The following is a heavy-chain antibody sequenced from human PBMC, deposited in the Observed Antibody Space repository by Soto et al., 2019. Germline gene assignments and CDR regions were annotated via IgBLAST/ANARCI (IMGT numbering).Heavy chain of an antibody. Sequence: PGGSLRLSCAASGFTFSSYGMHWVRQAPGKGLEWVAVIWYDGSNKYYADSVKGRFTISRDNSKNTLYLQMNSLRAEDTAVYYCARAADWYSYYYYMAVWGKGTTVTVSS. CDR2: IWYDGSNK. J-gene: IGHJ6*03. CDR3: ARAADWYSYYYYMAV. D-gene: IGHD6-13*01. CDR1: GFTFSSYG. V-gene: IGHV3-33*01.